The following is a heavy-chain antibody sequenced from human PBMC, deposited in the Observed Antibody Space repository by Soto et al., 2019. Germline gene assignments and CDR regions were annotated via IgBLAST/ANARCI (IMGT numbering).Heavy chain of an antibody. V-gene: IGHV4-4*02. CDR1: GGSITTNW. CDR2: IYHSGTT. Sequence: QVHLQESGPGLVKPSGTLSLTCAVSGGSITTNWWSWVRQPPGKGLAWIGEIYHSGTTNYKPSLRGRVTISVDKSNDQFPLNLNSVAAAASAIYYCALHMAEPRTRGFDYWGQGNMVTVSS. D-gene: IGHD2-21*01. J-gene: IGHJ4*02. CDR3: ALHMAEPRTRGFDY.